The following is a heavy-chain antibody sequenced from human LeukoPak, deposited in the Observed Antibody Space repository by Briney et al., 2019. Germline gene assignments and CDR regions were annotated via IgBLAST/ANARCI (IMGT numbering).Heavy chain of an antibody. CDR2: INHSGST. J-gene: IGHJ5*02. Sequence: PSETLSLTCAVYGGSFSGYYWSWIRQPPGKGLEWIGQINHSGSTNYNPSLKSRVTISVDTSKNKFSLKLSSVTAADTAVYYCARGRSLFDPWGQGTLVTVSS. CDR3: ARGRSLFDP. CDR1: GGSFSGYY. V-gene: IGHV4-34*01.